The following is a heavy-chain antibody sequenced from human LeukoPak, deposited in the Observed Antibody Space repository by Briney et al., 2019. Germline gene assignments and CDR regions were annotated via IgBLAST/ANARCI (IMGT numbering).Heavy chain of an antibody. CDR1: GGSISSYY. CDR3: ARGPSRGIVVVVAATPLDY. J-gene: IGHJ4*02. Sequence: PSETLSLTCTDSGGSISSYYWSWIRQPAGEGLEWIGRIYTSGSTNYNPSLKSRVTISVDKSKNQFSLKLSSVTAADTAVYYCARGPSRGIVVVVAATPLDYWGQGTLVTVSS. V-gene: IGHV4-4*07. CDR2: IYTSGST. D-gene: IGHD2-15*01.